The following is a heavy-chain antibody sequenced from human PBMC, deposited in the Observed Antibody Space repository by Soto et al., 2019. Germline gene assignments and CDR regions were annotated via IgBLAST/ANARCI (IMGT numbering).Heavy chain of an antibody. J-gene: IGHJ6*02. Sequence: GGSLRLSCAASGFTFSNCWMRWVRQPPGKGLVWVALISSDGITISYADSVKGRFTISRDNAKNTLYLQMNSLRAEDTAMYYCVRARGYYGMDVWGQGTAVTVSS. CDR2: ISSDGITI. CDR3: VRARGYYGMDV. V-gene: IGHV3-74*01. CDR1: GFTFSNCW.